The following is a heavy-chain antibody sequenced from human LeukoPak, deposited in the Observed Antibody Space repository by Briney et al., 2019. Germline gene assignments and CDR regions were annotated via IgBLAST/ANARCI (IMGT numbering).Heavy chain of an antibody. V-gene: IGHV4-38-2*02. D-gene: IGHD6-13*01. J-gene: IGHJ3*02. CDR3: ARDSRFSSSWYDAIAI. Sequence: PSETLSLTCTVSGYSISSGYYWGWIRQPPGKGLEWIGSIYHSGSTYYNPSLKSRVTISVDTSKNQFSLKLSSVTAADTAVYYCARDSRFSSSWYDAIAIGGQATMVTASA. CDR1: GYSISSGYY. CDR2: IYHSGST.